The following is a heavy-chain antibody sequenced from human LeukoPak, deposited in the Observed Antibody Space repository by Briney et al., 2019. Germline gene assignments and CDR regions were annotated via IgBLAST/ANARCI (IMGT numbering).Heavy chain of an antibody. D-gene: IGHD3/OR15-3a*01. V-gene: IGHV3-7*03. CDR1: GFTFSSYW. J-gene: IGHJ4*02. Sequence: GGSLRLSCAASGFTFSSYWMSWVRQAPGKGLEWVANIKQDGSEKYYVDSVKGRFTISRDNAKNSLYLQMNSLRAEDTAVYYCAKSLLVIIPPFDYWGQGTLVTVSS. CDR3: AKSLLVIIPPFDY. CDR2: IKQDGSEK.